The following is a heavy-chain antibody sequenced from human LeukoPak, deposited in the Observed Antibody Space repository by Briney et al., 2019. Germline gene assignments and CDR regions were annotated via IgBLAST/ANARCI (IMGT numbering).Heavy chain of an antibody. CDR1: GDSVSINSAV. CDR2: TYYRSKWYN. CDR3: TRGGAAAGFDY. J-gene: IGHJ4*02. Sequence: SQTLSLACAISGDSVSINSAVWNWIWRSPSRGLEWLGRTYYRSKWYNDYAISVKSRITINPDTSKNQFSLQLNSVTPEDTAMYYCTRGGAAAGFDYWGQGTLVTVSS. D-gene: IGHD6-13*01. V-gene: IGHV6-1*01.